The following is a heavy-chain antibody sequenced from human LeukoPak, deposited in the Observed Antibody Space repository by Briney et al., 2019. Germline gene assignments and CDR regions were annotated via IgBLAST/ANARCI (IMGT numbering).Heavy chain of an antibody. J-gene: IGHJ4*02. D-gene: IGHD6-19*01. CDR3: ARSGQGGSGFIDY. V-gene: IGHV4-30-4*01. CDR1: GGSISSGGYY. CDR2: IYYSGST. Sequence: SQTLSHTCTVSGGSISSGGYYWSWIRQPPGKGLEWIGYIYYSGSTYYNPSLKSRVTISVDTSKNQFSLKLSSVTAADTAVYYCARSGQGGSGFIDYWGQGTLVTVSS.